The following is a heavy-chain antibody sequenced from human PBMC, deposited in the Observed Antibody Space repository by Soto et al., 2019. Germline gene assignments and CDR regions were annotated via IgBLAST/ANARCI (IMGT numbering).Heavy chain of an antibody. CDR3: ARELTYGVFGPFDY. CDR1: GFTFSSYS. V-gene: IGHV3-21*01. Sequence: GGSLRLSCAASGFTFSSYSMNWVRQAPGKGLEWVSSISSSSSYIYYADSVKGRFTISRDNAKNSLYLQMNSLRAEDTAVYYCARELTYGVFGPFDYWGQGTLVTVSS. D-gene: IGHD3-3*01. CDR2: ISSSSSYI. J-gene: IGHJ4*02.